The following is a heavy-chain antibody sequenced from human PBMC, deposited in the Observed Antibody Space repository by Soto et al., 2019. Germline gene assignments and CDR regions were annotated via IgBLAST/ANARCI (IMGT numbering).Heavy chain of an antibody. CDR3: ARAGGGAAGEDGYYGMDV. Sequence: ASVKVSCNASGYTFTSHYMHWVRQAPGQGLEWMGIINPSGGSTSYAQKFQGRVTMTRDTSTNTVYMELSSLRSEDTAVYYCARAGGGAAGEDGYYGMDVWGQGTTVTVSS. CDR1: GYTFTSHY. CDR2: INPSGGST. V-gene: IGHV1-46*01. D-gene: IGHD2-21*01. J-gene: IGHJ6*02.